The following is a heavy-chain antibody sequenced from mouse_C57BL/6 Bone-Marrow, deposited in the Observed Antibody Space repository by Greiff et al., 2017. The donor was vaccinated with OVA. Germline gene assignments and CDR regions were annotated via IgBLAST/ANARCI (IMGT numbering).Heavy chain of an antibody. J-gene: IGHJ3*01. D-gene: IGHD2-4*01. CDR3: AGHEGSGWGYYNYGPWFAY. CDR2: FYPASGNT. Sequence: VQLQQSGAELVKPGASVKLSCKASGYTFTEYTIHWVKQRSGQGLEWIGRFYPASGNTKYNEKFKDKATLTADKSSSTAYMELSSLTSEDSAVCFLAGHEGSGWGYYNYGPWFAYWGQGTLVTVSA. CDR1: GYTFTEYT. V-gene: IGHV1-62-2*01.